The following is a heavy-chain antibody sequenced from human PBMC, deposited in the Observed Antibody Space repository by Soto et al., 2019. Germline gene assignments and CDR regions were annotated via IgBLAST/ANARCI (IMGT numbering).Heavy chain of an antibody. CDR1: GFTFSSYG. D-gene: IGHD2-21*02. J-gene: IGHJ4*02. Sequence: PGGSLRLSCAASGFTFSSYGMHWVRQAPGKGLEWVAVIWYDGSNKYYADSVKGRFTISRDNSKNTLYLQMNSLRAEDTAVYYCARDIAPFCGGDCYPDYWGKETLVT. V-gene: IGHV3-33*01. CDR3: ARDIAPFCGGDCYPDY. CDR2: IWYDGSNK.